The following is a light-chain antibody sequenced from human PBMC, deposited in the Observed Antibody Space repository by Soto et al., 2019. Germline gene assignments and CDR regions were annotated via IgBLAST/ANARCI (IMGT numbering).Light chain of an antibody. Sequence: IQMTQSPSSLSASVGDRSTITCRAIQSISSYLNWYQQKPGKAPKLLIYAASSLQSGVPSRFSGSGSGTDFTLTISSLQPEDFATYYCHQSSSTPSSITFGQGTRLENK. J-gene: IGKJ5*01. V-gene: IGKV1-39*01. CDR1: QSISSY. CDR2: AAS. CDR3: HQSSSTPSSIT.